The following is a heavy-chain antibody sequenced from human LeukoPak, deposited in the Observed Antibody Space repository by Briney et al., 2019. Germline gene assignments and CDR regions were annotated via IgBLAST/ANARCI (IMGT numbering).Heavy chain of an antibody. CDR3: ARGGVAAAVPYFDY. Sequence: SQTLSLTCTVSGGSISSSSYYWGWIRQPPGKGLEWIGSIYYSGSTYYNPSLKSRVTMSVDTSKNQSSLKLSSVTAADTAVYYCARGGVAAAVPYFDYWGQGTLVTVSS. CDR1: GGSISSSSYY. CDR2: IYYSGST. D-gene: IGHD6-13*01. V-gene: IGHV4-39*07. J-gene: IGHJ4*02.